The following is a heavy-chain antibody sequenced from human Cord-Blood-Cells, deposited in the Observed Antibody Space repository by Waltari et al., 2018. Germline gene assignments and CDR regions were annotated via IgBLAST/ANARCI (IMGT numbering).Heavy chain of an antibody. V-gene: IGHV3-23*01. CDR1: GFTFSSYA. D-gene: IGHD3-3*01. CDR3: AKSHRRITIFGVVTDDFDY. J-gene: IGHJ4*02. Sequence: EVQLLESGGGLVQLGGSLRLSCAASGFTFSSYAMSWVRQAPGKGLEWGSAISGSGGSTYYADSVKGRFTISRDNSKNTLYLQMNSLRAEDTAVYYCAKSHRRITIFGVVTDDFDYWGQGTLVTVSS. CDR2: ISGSGGST.